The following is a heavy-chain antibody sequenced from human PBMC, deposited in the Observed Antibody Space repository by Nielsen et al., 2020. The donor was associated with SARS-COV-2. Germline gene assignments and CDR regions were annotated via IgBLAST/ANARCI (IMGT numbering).Heavy chain of an antibody. CDR2: ISSSGSTI. D-gene: IGHD6-13*01. CDR3: ARARAGIAADYYYYYGMDV. CDR1: GFTFSSYE. Sequence: GESLKISCAASGFTFSSYEMNWVRQAPGKGLEWVSYISSSGSTIYYADSVKGRFTISRDNAKNSLYLQMNSLRAEDTAVYYCARARAGIAADYYYYYGMDVWGQGTTVTVSS. V-gene: IGHV3-48*03. J-gene: IGHJ6*02.